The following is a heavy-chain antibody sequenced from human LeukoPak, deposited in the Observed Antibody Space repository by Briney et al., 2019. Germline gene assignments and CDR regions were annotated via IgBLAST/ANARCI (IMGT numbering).Heavy chain of an antibody. V-gene: IGHV3-7*01. Sequence: GGSLSLSCTTSEFTFSSYWMSWVRQAPGKGLEWLGNIKEDGSEKYDVDSVKGRFTISRDNAKNSLYLQMNSLRVEDTAIYYCARGTRVGTPYNWFDPWGQGTLVTVSS. CDR3: ARGTRVGTPYNWFDP. J-gene: IGHJ5*02. CDR1: EFTFSSYW. CDR2: IKEDGSEK. D-gene: IGHD1/OR15-1a*01.